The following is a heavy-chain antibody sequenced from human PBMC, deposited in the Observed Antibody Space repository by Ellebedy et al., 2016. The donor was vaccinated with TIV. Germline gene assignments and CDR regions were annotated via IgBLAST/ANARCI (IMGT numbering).Heavy chain of an antibody. V-gene: IGHV3-23*01. D-gene: IGHD1-1*01. CDR2: ISYTGSKT. CDR1: GFTFSDYA. J-gene: IGHJ5*02. CDR3: TARIQLDRGNNWFDP. Sequence: GGSLRLSXPASGFTFSDYAMTWVRHAPGKGLEWVSSISYTGSKTYYAESVQGRFTISRDNPKSTVSLQMDSLRADDAAVYYCTARIQLDRGNNWFDPWGQGALVTVSA.